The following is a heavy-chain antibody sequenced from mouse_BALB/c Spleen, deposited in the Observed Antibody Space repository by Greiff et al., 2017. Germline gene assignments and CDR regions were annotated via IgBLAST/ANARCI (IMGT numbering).Heavy chain of an antibody. V-gene: IGHV5-4*02. CDR2: ISAGGSYT. J-gene: IGHJ2*01. D-gene: IGHD1-1*01. CDR3: ARDGYYGSSGDY. Sequence: EVQGVESGGGLVKPGGSLKLSCAASGFTFSGYYMDWVRQTPEKRLEWVATISAGGSYTYYPDSVKGRFTITRDNSKNNLYLQMSSLKSEDTAMYYCARDGYYGSSGDYWGQGTTLTVSS. CDR1: GFTFSGYY.